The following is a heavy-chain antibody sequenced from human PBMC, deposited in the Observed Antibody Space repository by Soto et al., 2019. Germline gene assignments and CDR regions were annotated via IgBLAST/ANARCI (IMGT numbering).Heavy chain of an antibody. CDR1: GYTFTSYA. CDR3: ARDNYYDSSGYYYVDFFDY. Sequence: ASVKVSCKASGYTFTSYAMHWVRQAPGQRLEWMGWINAGNGNTKYSQKFQGRVTITRDTSASTAYMELSSLRSEDTAVYYCARDNYYDSSGYYYVDFFDYWGQGTLVTVSS. CDR2: INAGNGNT. D-gene: IGHD3-22*01. V-gene: IGHV1-3*01. J-gene: IGHJ4*02.